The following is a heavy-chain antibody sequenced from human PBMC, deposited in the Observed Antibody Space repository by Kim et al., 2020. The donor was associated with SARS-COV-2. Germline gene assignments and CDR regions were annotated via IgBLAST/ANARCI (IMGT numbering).Heavy chain of an antibody. V-gene: IGHV3-66*01. J-gene: IGHJ3*01. D-gene: IGHD3-10*01. Sequence: YYEDSVKGRFTISRDNSKNTLYLQMNSLRAEDTAVYYCARDPKYYGSGSYWGQGTMVTVSS. CDR3: ARDPKYYGSGSY.